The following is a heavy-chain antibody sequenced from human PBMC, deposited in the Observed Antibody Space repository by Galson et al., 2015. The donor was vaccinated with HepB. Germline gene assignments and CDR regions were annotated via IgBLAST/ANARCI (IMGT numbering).Heavy chain of an antibody. CDR2: ISYNTGNP. V-gene: IGHV7-4-1*02. J-gene: IGHJ4*02. D-gene: IGHD6-13*01. CDR3: ARDSWLGQQPAFDL. CDR1: GYSFTCCS. Sequence: SVKVSCKASGYSFTCCSMNWFRQAPGQGLEWMGYISYNTGNPTYAQGFTGRFVFSRDTSVSTAYLQISSLEAEDTAVYYCARDSWLGQQPAFDLWGQGTLVTVSS.